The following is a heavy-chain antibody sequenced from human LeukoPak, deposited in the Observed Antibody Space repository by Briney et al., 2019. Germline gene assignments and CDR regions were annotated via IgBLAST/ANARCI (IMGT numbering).Heavy chain of an antibody. J-gene: IGHJ5*02. CDR2: IYYSGST. Sequence: SETLSLTCTVSGGSISSSSYYWGWIRQPPGKGLEWIGIIYYSGSTYYNPSLKSRVTISVDTSKNQFSLKLSSVTAADTAVYYCAGGGYYGSGNDFRFDPWGQGTLVTVSS. CDR1: GGSISSSSYY. CDR3: AGGGYYGSGNDFRFDP. D-gene: IGHD3-10*01. V-gene: IGHV4-39*01.